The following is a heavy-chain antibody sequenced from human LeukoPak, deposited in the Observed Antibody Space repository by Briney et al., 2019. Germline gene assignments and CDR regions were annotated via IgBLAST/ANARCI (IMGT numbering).Heavy chain of an antibody. V-gene: IGHV4-34*01. CDR2: INHGGYT. CDR1: GGSFSGYY. D-gene: IGHD3-3*01. CDR3: ARGWSETTIYYYFMDV. Sequence: SETLSLTCAVYGGSFSGYYWSWIRQPPGKGLQWIGEINHGGYTNYNPSLKSRVSISVDTSKNEFSLKLSSVTAADTALYYCARGWSETTIYYYFMDVWGKGTTVTVSS. J-gene: IGHJ6*03.